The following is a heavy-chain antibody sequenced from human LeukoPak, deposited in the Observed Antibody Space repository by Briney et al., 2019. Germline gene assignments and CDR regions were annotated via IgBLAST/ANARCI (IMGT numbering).Heavy chain of an antibody. V-gene: IGHV3-48*02. J-gene: IGHJ3*02. D-gene: IGHD3-22*01. CDR2: ISRSSDTI. CDR1: GFTFRSYS. CDR3: ARPHYDSSGPDDFDI. Sequence: GGSLRLSCAASGFTFRSYSMNWVRQAPGRGLEWVSYISRSSDTIYYADSVKGRFTISRDNAKNTLYLQMNSLRDDDTAVYYCARPHYDSSGPDDFDIWGQGTMVTVSS.